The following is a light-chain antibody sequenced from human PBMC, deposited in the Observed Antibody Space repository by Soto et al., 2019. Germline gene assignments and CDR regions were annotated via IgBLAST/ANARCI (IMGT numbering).Light chain of an antibody. CDR2: DAS. V-gene: IGKV1-5*01. CDR3: QMYHSYWT. Sequence: DFQMTQSPSTLSESVGDRVTITCRASQNIRSRMAWFQQKPGKAHKLLIYDASSLESGVPQRFSGIGSGTVFTLTNSGLQTDYCSTYYCQMYHSYWTFGQGTKVE. J-gene: IGKJ1*01. CDR1: QNIRSR.